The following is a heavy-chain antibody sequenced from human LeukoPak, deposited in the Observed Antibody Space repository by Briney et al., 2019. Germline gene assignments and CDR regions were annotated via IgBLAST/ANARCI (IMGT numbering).Heavy chain of an antibody. V-gene: IGHV1-8*01. Sequence: GASVKVSCKASGYTFTSYDINWVRQATGQGLEWMGWMNPNSGNTGYAQKFQGRVTMTRDMSTSTVYMELSSLRSEDTAVYYCAMLWFGEFFFDYWGQGTLVTVSS. CDR2: MNPNSGNT. CDR3: AMLWFGEFFFDY. D-gene: IGHD3-10*01. CDR1: GYTFTSYD. J-gene: IGHJ4*02.